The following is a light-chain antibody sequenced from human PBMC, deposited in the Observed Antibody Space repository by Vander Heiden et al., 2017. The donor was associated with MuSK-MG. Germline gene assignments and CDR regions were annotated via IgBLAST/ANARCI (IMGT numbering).Light chain of an antibody. CDR3: QSVDNGLRAYV. V-gene: IGLV1-40*01. J-gene: IGLJ1*01. CDR2: GNT. Sequence: QSVLPQPPSVSGAPWQRVTIPCTGSSSNIGADMHVHWYQQLPGAAPKLLINGNTHRPSGVPDRFSGSKSGTSASLAIAGLQAEDEADYYCQSVDNGLRAYVFGSGTRVTVL. CDR1: SSNIGADMH.